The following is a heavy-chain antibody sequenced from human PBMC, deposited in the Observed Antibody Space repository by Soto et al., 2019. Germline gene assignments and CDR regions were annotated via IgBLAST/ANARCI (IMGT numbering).Heavy chain of an antibody. CDR3: AKDLQPGTTTVVANYFDY. V-gene: IGHV3-23*01. Sequence: GGSLRLSCAASGFTFSSYAMSWVRQAPGKGLEWVSAISGSGGSTYYADSVKGRFTISRDNSKNTLYLQMNSLRAEDTAVYYCAKDLQPGTTTVVANYFDYWGQGTLVTVSS. D-gene: IGHD4-17*01. CDR1: GFTFSSYA. CDR2: ISGSGGST. J-gene: IGHJ4*02.